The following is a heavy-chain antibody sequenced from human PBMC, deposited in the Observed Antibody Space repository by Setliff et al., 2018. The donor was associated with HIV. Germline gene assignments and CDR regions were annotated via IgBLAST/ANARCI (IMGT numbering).Heavy chain of an antibody. D-gene: IGHD3-16*01. J-gene: IGHJ4*02. Sequence: GGSLRLSCAASGFTVSSNYMSWVRQAPGKGLEWVSLIYSGGDTYYADSVKGRFTISRDNAKNSVYLQMHSLRVEDTAVYYCAAVPWGHSSLIIDHWGQGTPVTVSS. CDR3: AAVPWGHSSLIIDH. V-gene: IGHV3-66*01. CDR2: IYSGGDT. CDR1: GFTVSSNY.